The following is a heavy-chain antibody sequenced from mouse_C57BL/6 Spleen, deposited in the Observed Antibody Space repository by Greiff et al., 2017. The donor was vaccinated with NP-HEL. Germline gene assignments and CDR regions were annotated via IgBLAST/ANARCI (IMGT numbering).Heavy chain of an antibody. Sequence: QVQLQQPGAELVKPGASVKLSCKASGYTFTSYWMHWVKQRPGRGLEWIGRIDPNSGGTKYNQKFKDKATLTADKSSSTAYMQLSSLTYEDSAVYYCAREGPYYYGSSYNYAMDYWGQGTSVTVSS. CDR2: IDPNSGGT. V-gene: IGHV1-62-3*01. CDR3: AREGPYYYGSSYNYAMDY. CDR1: GYTFTSYW. J-gene: IGHJ4*01. D-gene: IGHD1-1*01.